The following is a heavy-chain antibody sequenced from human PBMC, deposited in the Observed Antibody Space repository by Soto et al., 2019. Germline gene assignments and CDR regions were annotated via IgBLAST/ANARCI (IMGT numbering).Heavy chain of an antibody. CDR1: GYTFTGYY. Sequence: ASVKVSCKASGYTFTGYYMHWVRQAPGQGLEWMGWINPNSGGTNYAQKFQGRVTMTRDTYISTAYMELSRLRSDDTAVYYCARVLGSLFWFDTWGQGTLVNVS. CDR2: INPNSGGT. V-gene: IGHV1-2*02. CDR3: ARVLGSLFWFDT. D-gene: IGHD3-16*01. J-gene: IGHJ5*02.